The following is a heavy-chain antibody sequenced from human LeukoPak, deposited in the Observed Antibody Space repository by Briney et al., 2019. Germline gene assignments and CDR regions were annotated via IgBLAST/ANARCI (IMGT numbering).Heavy chain of an antibody. CDR1: GFTFSSYG. D-gene: IGHD2-15*01. CDR2: IWYDGSNK. Sequence: GGSLRLSCAASGFTFSSYGMHWVRQAPGKGLEGVAVIWYDGSNKYYADSVKGRFTISRDNSKNTLYLQMNSLRAEDTAVYYCARDADIVVVVAATRYGYGMDVWGQGTTVTVSS. V-gene: IGHV3-33*01. CDR3: ARDADIVVVVAATRYGYGMDV. J-gene: IGHJ6*02.